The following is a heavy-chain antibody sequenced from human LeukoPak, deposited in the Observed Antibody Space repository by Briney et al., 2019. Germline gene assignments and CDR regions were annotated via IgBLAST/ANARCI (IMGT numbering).Heavy chain of an antibody. Sequence: VASVKVSCKASGYTFTSYDINWVRQATGQGLEWMGWMNPNSGNTGYAQKFQDRVTITRDMSTSTAYMELSSLRTEDTAVYYCAADTLQVGSWGQGTLVTVSS. CDR2: MNPNSGNT. V-gene: IGHV1-8*03. CDR1: GYTFTSYD. D-gene: IGHD4-11*01. CDR3: AADTLQVGS. J-gene: IGHJ4*02.